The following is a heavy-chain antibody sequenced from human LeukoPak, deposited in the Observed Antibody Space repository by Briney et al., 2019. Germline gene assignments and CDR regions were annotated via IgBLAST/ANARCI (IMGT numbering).Heavy chain of an antibody. Sequence: SETLSLTCAVSADSFSSHYWTWIRQPPGKGLEWIGYISYIGSTNYNPSLKGRVTISIDTSKNQFSLKLSSVTAADTAVYYCARDLVTVTKGFDIWGQGTMVTVSS. CDR2: ISYIGST. J-gene: IGHJ3*02. CDR3: ARDLVTVTKGFDI. CDR1: ADSFSSHY. V-gene: IGHV4-59*11. D-gene: IGHD4-17*01.